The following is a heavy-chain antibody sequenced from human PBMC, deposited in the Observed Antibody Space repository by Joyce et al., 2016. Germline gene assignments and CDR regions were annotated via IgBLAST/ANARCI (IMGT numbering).Heavy chain of an antibody. D-gene: IGHD2-21*01. CDR3: ARGYISDWGDY. Sequence: VQLVESGGGVVQPGRSLRLSCAASGFTFSNYGMHWVRQAPGKGLEWVAVIWYDGSNTCYADSVRGRFTVSRDNSKNTLYLQMDSLRAEDTAVYYCARGYISDWGDYWGQGTLVTVSS. CDR2: IWYDGSNT. V-gene: IGHV3-33*01. J-gene: IGHJ4*02. CDR1: GFTFSNYG.